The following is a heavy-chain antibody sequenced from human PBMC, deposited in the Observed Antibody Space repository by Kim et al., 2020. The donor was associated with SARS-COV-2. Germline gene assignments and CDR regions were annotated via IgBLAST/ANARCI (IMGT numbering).Heavy chain of an antibody. CDR2: ITGSDGST. V-gene: IGHV3-23*01. CDR1: GFIFSSYA. J-gene: IGHJ4*02. Sequence: GGSLRLSCAASGFIFSSYAMSWVRQAPGKGLEWISGITGSDGSTYYADSVKGRFTISRDNSKNTLHLQMNSLRAEDTAVYYCAKQRSSIGSSGVNYWGQGTLVTVSS. D-gene: IGHD2-2*01. CDR3: AKQRSSIGSSGVNY.